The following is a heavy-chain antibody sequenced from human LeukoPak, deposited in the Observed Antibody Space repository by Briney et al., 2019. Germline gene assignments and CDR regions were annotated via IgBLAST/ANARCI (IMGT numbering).Heavy chain of an antibody. V-gene: IGHV3-23*01. Sequence: PGGSLRPSCAASGFTFSSYAMSWVRQAPGKGLEWVSAISGSGGSTYYADSVKGRFTISRDNAKNSLYLQMNSLRAEDTAVYYCARVYRNEEGFWTPNNYMDVWGKGTTVTVSS. J-gene: IGHJ6*03. CDR1: GFTFSSYA. CDR3: ARVYRNEEGFWTPNNYMDV. CDR2: ISGSGGST. D-gene: IGHD3/OR15-3a*01.